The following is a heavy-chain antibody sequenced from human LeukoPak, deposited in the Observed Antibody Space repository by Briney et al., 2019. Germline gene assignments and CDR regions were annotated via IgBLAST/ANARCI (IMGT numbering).Heavy chain of an antibody. V-gene: IGHV3-21*01. CDR2: ISSSSSYI. J-gene: IGHJ3*02. CDR3: ARDRQYYYDSSVLETFDI. CDR1: GFNFGNYG. D-gene: IGHD3-22*01. Sequence: PGGTLRLSCAASGFNFGNYGMNWVRQAPGKGLEWVLSISSSSSYIYYADSVKGRFTISRDNAKNSLYLQMNSLRAEDTAVYYCARDRQYYYDSSVLETFDIWGQGTMVTVSS.